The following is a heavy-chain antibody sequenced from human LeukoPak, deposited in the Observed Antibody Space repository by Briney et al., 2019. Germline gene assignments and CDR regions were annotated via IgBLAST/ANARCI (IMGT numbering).Heavy chain of an antibody. CDR2: INEGGST. D-gene: IGHD4-17*01. CDR1: GTSLNGYY. CDR3: ATIYGDYDETVSAPMDV. Sequence: SETLSLTCAVYGTSLNGYYWCWIRQPPGKGLEWIGEINEGGSTNYNPSLESRVTISVDPSKNQFSLNLRSVTAADTAVYYCATIYGDYDETVSAPMDVWGTGTAVTVSS. J-gene: IGHJ6*03. V-gene: IGHV4-34*01.